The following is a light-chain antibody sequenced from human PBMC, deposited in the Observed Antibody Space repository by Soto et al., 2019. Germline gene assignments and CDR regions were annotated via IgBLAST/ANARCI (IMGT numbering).Light chain of an antibody. J-gene: IGLJ2*01. CDR3: QTWGTGIVV. V-gene: IGLV4-69*01. CDR1: SGHSNYA. Sequence: QSVLTQSPSASASLGASVKLTCTLSSGHSNYAIAWHQQQPQKGPRYLMKVNRDGSHNKGVGIPDRFSGSISGAERYLTISSLQPEDEADYYCQTWGTGIVVFGGGTKVTVL. CDR2: VNRDGSH.